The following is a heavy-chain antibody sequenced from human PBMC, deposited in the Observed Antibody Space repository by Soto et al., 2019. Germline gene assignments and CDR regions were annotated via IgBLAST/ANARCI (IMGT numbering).Heavy chain of an antibody. CDR2: INAYDGNT. J-gene: IGHJ4*02. D-gene: IGHD3-22*01. CDR1: GYTFTNYG. V-gene: IGHV1-18*01. Sequence: GASVKVSCKASGYTFTNYGISWVRQAPGQGLEWMGWINAYDGNTNYAQKLEDRVTMTTATSTNTVFLELRSLKSDDTAIYYCARDRLRGYDSSGFYSWGQGTMVTVSS. CDR3: ARDRLRGYDSSGFYS.